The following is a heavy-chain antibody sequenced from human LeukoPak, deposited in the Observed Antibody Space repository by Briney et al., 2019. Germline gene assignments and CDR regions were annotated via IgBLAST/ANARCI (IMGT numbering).Heavy chain of an antibody. V-gene: IGHV3-21*01. J-gene: IGHJ6*02. CDR3: ARDYYDFWSGYMTYYYYGMDV. CDR2: ISSSSSYI. CDR1: GFTFSSYS. D-gene: IGHD3-3*01. Sequence: GGSLRLSCAASGFTFSSYSMNWVRQAPGKGLEWVSSISSSSSYIYYADSVKGRFTISRDNAKNSLYLQMNSLRAEDTAVYYCARDYYDFWSGYMTYYYYGMDVWGQGTTVTVSS.